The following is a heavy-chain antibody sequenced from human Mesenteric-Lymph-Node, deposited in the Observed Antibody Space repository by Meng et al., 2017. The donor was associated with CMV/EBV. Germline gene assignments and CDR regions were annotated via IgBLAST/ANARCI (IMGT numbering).Heavy chain of an antibody. CDR3: ARDYQTVSFDY. CDR1: GGSINSNSYY. J-gene: IGHJ4*02. D-gene: IGHD1-1*01. V-gene: IGHV4-39*07. CDR2: IYHSGST. Sequence: GSLRLSCTVSGGSINSNSYYWGWIRQPPGKGLEWIGSIYHSGSTYYNLSLKSRVAISVDTSKNQFSLKLNSVTAADTAVYYCARDYQTVSFDYWGQGTLVTVSS.